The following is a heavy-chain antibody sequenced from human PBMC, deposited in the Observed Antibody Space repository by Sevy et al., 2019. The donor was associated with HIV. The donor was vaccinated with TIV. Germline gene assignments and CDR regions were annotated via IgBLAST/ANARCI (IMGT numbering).Heavy chain of an antibody. V-gene: IGHV3-30-3*01. J-gene: IGHJ6*02. CDR1: GFTFSSYA. Sequence: GGSLRLSYAASGFTFSSYAMHWVRQAPGKGLEWVAVISYDGSNKYYADSVKGRFTISRDNSKNTLYLQMNSLRAEDTAVYYCARDHPMRGVANKRYYYYGMDVWGQGTTVTVSS. CDR3: ARDHPMRGVANKRYYYYGMDV. CDR2: ISYDGSNK. D-gene: IGHD3-10*01.